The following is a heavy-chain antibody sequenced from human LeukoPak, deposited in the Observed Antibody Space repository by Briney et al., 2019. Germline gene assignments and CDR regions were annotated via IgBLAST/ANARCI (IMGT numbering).Heavy chain of an antibody. CDR1: GFDFSDSS. J-gene: IGHJ4*02. V-gene: IGHV3-73*01. CDR2: IRSKGNTYAT. Sequence: GGSLKLSCATSGFDFSDSSMHWVRQASGNGLGWVARIRSKGNTYATAYAASVKGRFSISRDDSKNTAYLQMNSLKTEDTAFYYCTGASAMYWGQGTLVTVSS. CDR3: TGASAMY.